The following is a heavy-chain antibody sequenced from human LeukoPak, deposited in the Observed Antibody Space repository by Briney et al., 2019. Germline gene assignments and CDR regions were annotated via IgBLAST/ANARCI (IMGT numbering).Heavy chain of an antibody. CDR1: GFTFSSYA. CDR3: AKDLDASGWNY. CDR2: ISGSGGST. J-gene: IGHJ4*02. V-gene: IGHV3-23*01. Sequence: GGSLRLSCAASGFTFSSYAMSWVRQAPGKGLEWVSAISGSGGSTYYADSVKGRFTISRDNSKNTLYLRMNSLRAEDTAVYYCAKDLDASGWNYWGQGTLVTVSS. D-gene: IGHD6-19*01.